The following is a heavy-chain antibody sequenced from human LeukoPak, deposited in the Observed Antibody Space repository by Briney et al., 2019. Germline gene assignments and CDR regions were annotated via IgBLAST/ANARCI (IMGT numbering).Heavy chain of an antibody. CDR2: IFHTGST. D-gene: IGHD3-3*01. CDR1: GGSVSTMNW. V-gene: IGHV4-4*02. J-gene: IGHJ4*02. CDR3: ARGGIFGVVKKIKNYFDY. Sequence: PSGTLSLTCGVSGGSVSTMNWWSWVRQSPGKGLEWIGEIFHTGSTNYNPSLNSRVTISLDKSKNQFSLRLTSVTAADTAVYYCARGGIFGVVKKIKNYFDYWGQGTLVAVSS.